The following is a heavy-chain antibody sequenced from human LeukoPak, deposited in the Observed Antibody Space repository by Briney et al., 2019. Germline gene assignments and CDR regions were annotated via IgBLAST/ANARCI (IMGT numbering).Heavy chain of an antibody. D-gene: IGHD3-22*01. J-gene: IGHJ4*02. CDR1: GFTVSSNY. CDR3: ASPDSSGYYYALHY. V-gene: IGHV3-53*01. Sequence: GGSLRLSCAASGFTVSSNYMSWVRQAPGKGPEWVSVIYSGGSTYYADSVRGRFTISRDNSKNTLYLQMSSLRAEDTAVYYCASPDSSGYYYALHYWGQGTLVTVSS. CDR2: IYSGGST.